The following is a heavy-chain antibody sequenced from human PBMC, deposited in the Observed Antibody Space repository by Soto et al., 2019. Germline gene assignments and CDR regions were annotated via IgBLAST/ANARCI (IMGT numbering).Heavy chain of an antibody. CDR2: IKSKADGGAT. D-gene: IGHD3-22*01. CDR3: TTENRYSFDNSGYNNWFDP. Sequence: EVQLVESGGGLVKPGGSLRLSCTASGFTFINAWMTWVRQAPGKGLEWVGRIKSKADGGATDYAAPVQDRFTISRDDSKNTLYLQVNSLKTEETAMYYSTTENRYSFDNSGYNNWFDPWGQGTLVTVSS. J-gene: IGHJ5*02. V-gene: IGHV3-15*07. CDR1: GFTFINAW.